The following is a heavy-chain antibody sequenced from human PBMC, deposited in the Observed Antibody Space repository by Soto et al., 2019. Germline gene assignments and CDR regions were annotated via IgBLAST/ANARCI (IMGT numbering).Heavy chain of an antibody. CDR3: ARDGGKGYYYYGMDV. CDR1: GFTFSSYG. CDR2: RWYDESNK. Sequence: QVQLVESGGGVVQPGRSLRLSCAASGFTFSSYGMHWVRXXXXKXXXXVAVRWYDESNKYYADSVKGRYTISRDNYKNTLYLPRNSLRAEETTXYYCARDGGKGYYYYGMDVWGQGTTVTVSS. D-gene: IGHD3-3*01. V-gene: IGHV3-33*01. J-gene: IGHJ6*02.